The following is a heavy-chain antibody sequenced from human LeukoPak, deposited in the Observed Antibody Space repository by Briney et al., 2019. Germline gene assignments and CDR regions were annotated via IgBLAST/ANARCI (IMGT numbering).Heavy chain of an antibody. J-gene: IGHJ6*02. CDR3: VRIAADHPKNYFHYGMDV. D-gene: IGHD6-25*01. CDR2: IRYTGIT. CDR1: GGSISSSSDY. V-gene: IGHV4-39*01. Sequence: PSETLSLTCTVSGGSISSSSDYWGWVRQPPGRGLEWIGRIRYTGITYYNPTLESRLTISVDTSKNQFSLKLSSVTAADTAVFYCVRIAADHPKNYFHYGMDVWGQGTTVTVSS.